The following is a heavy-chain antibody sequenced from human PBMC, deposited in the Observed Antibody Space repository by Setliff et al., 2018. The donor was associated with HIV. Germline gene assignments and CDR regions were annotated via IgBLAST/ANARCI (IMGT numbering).Heavy chain of an antibody. V-gene: IGHV4-61*09. D-gene: IGHD5-12*01. Sequence: PSETLSLTCSVSAGSISSGRYYWSWIRQPAGKGLEWIGHIYSSGSTNYNLSLKSRVTISKDTTKNEFSLNLRSVTAADTAVYFCVNSGYDGDYYYYYMDVWGKGTTVTVSS. CDR2: IYSSGST. J-gene: IGHJ6*03. CDR1: AGSISSGRYY. CDR3: VNSGYDGDYYYYYMDV.